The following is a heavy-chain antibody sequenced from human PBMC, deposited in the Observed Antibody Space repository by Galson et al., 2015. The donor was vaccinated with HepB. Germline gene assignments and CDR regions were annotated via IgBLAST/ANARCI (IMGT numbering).Heavy chain of an antibody. D-gene: IGHD1-26*01. CDR1: GDSVSSNSAA. Sequence: CAISGDSVSSNSAAWNWIRQSPSRGLEWLGRTYYRSEWYNDYAVSVKSRISINPDTSKNQFSLHLNSVAPEDTAVYYCARESGGSEDYWGQGTLVTVSS. V-gene: IGHV6-1*01. CDR3: ARESGGSEDY. CDR2: TYYRSEWYN. J-gene: IGHJ4*02.